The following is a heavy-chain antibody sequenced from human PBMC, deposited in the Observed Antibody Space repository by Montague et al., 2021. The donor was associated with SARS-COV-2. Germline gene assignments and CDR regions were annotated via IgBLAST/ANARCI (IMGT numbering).Heavy chain of an antibody. J-gene: IGHJ4*02. CDR2: ISDSSTTK. D-gene: IGHD3-10*01. V-gene: IGHV3-11*01. Sequence: SLRLSCAASGFMFSDYDMSWVRQAPGKGLEWVSYISDSSTTKDYAGSVKGRFTISRDNAKKSLYLQMNSPRVEDTAVYYCARDEITLVRGLIVRRLDSWGQGTLVTVSS. CDR1: GFMFSDYD. CDR3: ARDEITLVRGLIVRRLDS.